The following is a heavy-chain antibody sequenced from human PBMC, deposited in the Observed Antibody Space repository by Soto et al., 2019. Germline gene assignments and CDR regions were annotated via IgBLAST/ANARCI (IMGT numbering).Heavy chain of an antibody. D-gene: IGHD2-2*02. CDR3: TTGLRSTSRYTYYYYGMDV. CDR2: IKSKTDGGTT. J-gene: IGHJ6*02. CDR1: GFTFSNAW. Sequence: EVQLVESGGGLVKPGGSLRLSCAASGFTFSNAWMSWVRQAPGKGLEWVGRIKSKTDGGTTDYAAPVKGRFTISRDDSKNTLYLQMNSLKTEDTAVYYCTTGLRSTSRYTYYYYGMDVWGQGTTATVSS. V-gene: IGHV3-15*01.